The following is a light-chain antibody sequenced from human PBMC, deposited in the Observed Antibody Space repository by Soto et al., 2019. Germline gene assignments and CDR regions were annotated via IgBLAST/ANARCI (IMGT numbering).Light chain of an antibody. V-gene: IGKV3-15*01. CDR1: HSISSN. CDR2: DAS. Sequence: IVMTRSPSAMSVAPGEGASLSCRASHSISSNLAWYQQNPGQAPRLVIFDASTRATGIPDRFTGRGSGTEFTLTTSSLQAEDSAVYFCQPYKDWLPIPFGGGTKVDIK. CDR3: QPYKDWLPIP. J-gene: IGKJ4*01.